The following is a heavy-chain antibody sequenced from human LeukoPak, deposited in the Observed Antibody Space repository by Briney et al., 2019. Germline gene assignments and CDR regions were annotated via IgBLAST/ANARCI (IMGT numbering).Heavy chain of an antibody. V-gene: IGHV3-30-3*01. D-gene: IGHD3-22*01. CDR2: ISYDGSNK. Sequence: PGRSLRLSCAASGFTFSSYAMHWVRQAPGKGLEWVAVISYDGSNKYYADSVKGRFTISRDNSKNTLYLQMNSLRAEDTAVYYCAKDKTYYYDSSGYRGADNWFDPWGQGTLVTVSS. CDR3: AKDKTYYYDSSGYRGADNWFDP. CDR1: GFTFSSYA. J-gene: IGHJ5*02.